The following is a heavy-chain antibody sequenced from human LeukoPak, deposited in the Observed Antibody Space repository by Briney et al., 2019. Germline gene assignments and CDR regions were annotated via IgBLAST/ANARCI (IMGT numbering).Heavy chain of an antibody. CDR2: INPNSGGT. J-gene: IGHJ4*01. Sequence: ASVKVSCKASGYTFTGYYMQWVRQAPGQGLEWMGWINPNSGGTNYAQKFQGRVTMTRDTSISTAYMELSRLRSDDTAVYYCARPPNRLLRYFACPPFYVFNFWAQG. D-gene: IGHD3-9*01. V-gene: IGHV1-2*02. CDR1: GYTFTGYY. CDR3: ARPPNRLLRYFACPPFYVFNF.